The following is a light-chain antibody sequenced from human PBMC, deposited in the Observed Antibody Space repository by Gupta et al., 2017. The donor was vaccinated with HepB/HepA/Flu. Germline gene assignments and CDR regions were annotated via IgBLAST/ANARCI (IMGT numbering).Light chain of an antibody. Sequence: EVVMTQSPATLSVSPGERATLSCRASQNIGRNLAWYQKKPGQAPRLLIYSASTRATDSPGRFSGGGLGTEFDLTISGLQAEDSAFYCCLNDGRRYRTFGQGTKVEVK. J-gene: IGKJ1*01. CDR3: LNDGRRYRT. CDR2: SAS. V-gene: IGKV3D-15*01. CDR1: QNIGRN.